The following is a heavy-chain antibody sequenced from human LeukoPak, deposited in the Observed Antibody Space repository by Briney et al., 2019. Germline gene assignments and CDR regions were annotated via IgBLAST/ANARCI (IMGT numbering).Heavy chain of an antibody. CDR1: GGSISSYY. CDR2: ISDIGST. D-gene: IGHD3-3*01. Sequence: SETLSLTCTVSGGSISSYYWSWIRQPPGKGLEWIAYISDIGSTNYNPSLKSRVTMSVDTSKNQFSLKLSSVTAADTAVYYCARFRAITGAFDIWGQGTMVTVSS. V-gene: IGHV4-59*12. CDR3: ARFRAITGAFDI. J-gene: IGHJ3*02.